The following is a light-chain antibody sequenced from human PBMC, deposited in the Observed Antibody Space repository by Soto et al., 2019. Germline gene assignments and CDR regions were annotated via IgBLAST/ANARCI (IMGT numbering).Light chain of an antibody. V-gene: IGLV7-43*01. Sequence: QAVVTQEPSLTVSPGGTVTFTCASSTGAVTSGYYPNWFQQKPGQVPRALIYSTSNKHPWTPARFSGSLLGGKAALTLSGVQPEDEAEYYCLLYYGGVWVFGGGTKLTVL. CDR2: STS. CDR1: TGAVTSGYY. J-gene: IGLJ3*02. CDR3: LLYYGGVWV.